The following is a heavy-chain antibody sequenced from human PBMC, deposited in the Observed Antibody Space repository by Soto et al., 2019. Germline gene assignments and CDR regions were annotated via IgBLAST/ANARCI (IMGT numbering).Heavy chain of an antibody. V-gene: IGHV4-4*07. D-gene: IGHD2-15*01. CDR2: IYTSGST. CDR1: GGSISSYY. CDR3: ARLEYAPRIRPYCSGGSCYSDPEYNWFDP. Sequence: SETLSLTCTVSGGSISSYYWSWIRQPAGKGLEWIGRIYTSGSTNYNPSLKSRVTMSVDTSKNQFSLKLSSVTAADTAVYYCARLEYAPRIRPYCSGGSCYSDPEYNWFDPWGEGTLVTVS. J-gene: IGHJ5*02.